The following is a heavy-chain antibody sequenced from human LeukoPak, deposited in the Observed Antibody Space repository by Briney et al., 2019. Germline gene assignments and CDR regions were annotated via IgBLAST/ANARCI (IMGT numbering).Heavy chain of an antibody. J-gene: IGHJ6*02. Sequence: SKTLSLTCTVSGGSIFSYYWSWIRQPPGKGLEWIGYIFYSGSTNYNPSLKSRVTISVDTSKNQFSLRLSSVTAADTAVYYCARLVSASSIAARYYYYYYGMDVWGQGTTVTVSS. CDR1: GGSIFSYY. CDR3: ARLVSASSIAARYYYYYYGMDV. D-gene: IGHD6-6*01. CDR2: IFYSGST. V-gene: IGHV4-59*01.